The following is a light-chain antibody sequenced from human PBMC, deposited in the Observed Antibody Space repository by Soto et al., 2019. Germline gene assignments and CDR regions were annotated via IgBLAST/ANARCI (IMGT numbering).Light chain of an antibody. J-gene: IGKJ1*01. CDR3: QQYKSNWT. CDR1: QSISSW. Sequence: DIQMTQSPSTLSASVGDRVTITCRASQSISSWLAWYQQKPGKAPKLLIYDASSLESGVPSRFSGSGSGTEFTLTISSLQPDDFATYYCQQYKSNWTSGQGTKVEIK. CDR2: DAS. V-gene: IGKV1-5*01.